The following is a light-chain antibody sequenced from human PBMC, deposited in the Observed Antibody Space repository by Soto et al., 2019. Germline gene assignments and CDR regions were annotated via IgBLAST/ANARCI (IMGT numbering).Light chain of an antibody. CDR2: GAS. Sequence: EIVLTQSPGTLSLSPGERATLSCRASQSVSRTYLAWYQQTPGQAPRLLIYGASNRATGVPDRFSGSGSGTDFTLTISGLEPEDFAVYYFHQYYRSPFPFGQGTRLEIK. V-gene: IGKV3-20*01. CDR3: HQYYRSPFP. J-gene: IGKJ5*01. CDR1: QSVSRTY.